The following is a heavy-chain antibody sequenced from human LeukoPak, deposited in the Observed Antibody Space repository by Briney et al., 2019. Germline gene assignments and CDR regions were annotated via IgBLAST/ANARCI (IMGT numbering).Heavy chain of an antibody. V-gene: IGHV1-18*01. J-gene: IGHJ6*02. CDR1: GYTFTSYG. Sequence: ASVKVSCKASGYTFTSYGISWVRQAPGQGLEWMGWISAYNGNTNYAQKLQGRVTMTTDTSTSTAYMELRSLRSDDAAVYYCARVFDYDFWSGYLGAPYYYGMDVWGQGTTVTVSS. D-gene: IGHD3-3*01. CDR3: ARVFDYDFWSGYLGAPYYYGMDV. CDR2: ISAYNGNT.